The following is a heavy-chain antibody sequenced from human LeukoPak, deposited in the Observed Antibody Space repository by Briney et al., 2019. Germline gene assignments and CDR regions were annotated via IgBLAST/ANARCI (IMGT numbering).Heavy chain of an antibody. CDR1: GFTFSSYS. CDR3: AKSWQQYYYMDV. CDR2: IRYDGSNK. Sequence: PGGSLRLSCAASGFTFSSYSMHWVRQAPGKGLEWVAFIRYDGSNKYYADSVKGRFTISRDNSKNTLYLQMNSLRAEDTAVYYCAKSWQQYYYMDVWGKGTTVTVSS. V-gene: IGHV3-30*02. D-gene: IGHD6-13*01. J-gene: IGHJ6*03.